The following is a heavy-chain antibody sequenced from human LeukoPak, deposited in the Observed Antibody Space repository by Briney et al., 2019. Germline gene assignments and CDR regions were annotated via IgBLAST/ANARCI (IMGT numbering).Heavy chain of an antibody. J-gene: IGHJ6*02. CDR1: EFTFSSHS. D-gene: IGHD5-24*01. Sequence: GGSLRLSCAASEFTFSSHSMNWVRQAPGKGLEWVSLISGDGGSTYYADSVKGRFTISRDNSKNSLYLQMNSLRTEDTALYYCAKDIRDGYNDGMDVWGQGTTVTVSS. CDR2: ISGDGGST. CDR3: AKDIRDGYNDGMDV. V-gene: IGHV3-43*02.